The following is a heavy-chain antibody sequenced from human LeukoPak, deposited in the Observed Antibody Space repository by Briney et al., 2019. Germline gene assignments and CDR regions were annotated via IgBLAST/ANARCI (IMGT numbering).Heavy chain of an antibody. Sequence: GGSLRLSCAVSGFTFSSYAMSWVRQAPGKGLEWVSTVSGGGVTTYYADSAKGRFTISRDNSKNTLYLQMNSLTAEDTAVYYCPKQSYASGWNPFDYWGQGILVTVSS. CDR3: PKQSYASGWNPFDY. D-gene: IGHD6-19*01. J-gene: IGHJ4*02. CDR1: GFTFSSYA. CDR2: VSGGGVTT. V-gene: IGHV3-23*01.